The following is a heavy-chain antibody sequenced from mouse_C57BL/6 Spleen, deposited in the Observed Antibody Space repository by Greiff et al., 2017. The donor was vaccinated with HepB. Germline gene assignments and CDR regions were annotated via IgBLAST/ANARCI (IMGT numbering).Heavy chain of an antibody. Sequence: VQLQQPGAELVMPGASVKLSCKASGYTFTSYWMHWVKQRPGQGLEWIGEIDPSDSYTNYNQKFKGKSTLTVDKSSSTAYMKLSSLTAEDSAVYYCARGGTYSDYWGQGTTLTVSS. CDR2: IDPSDSYT. D-gene: IGHD3-3*01. CDR3: ARGGTYSDY. V-gene: IGHV1-69*01. CDR1: GYTFTSYW. J-gene: IGHJ2*01.